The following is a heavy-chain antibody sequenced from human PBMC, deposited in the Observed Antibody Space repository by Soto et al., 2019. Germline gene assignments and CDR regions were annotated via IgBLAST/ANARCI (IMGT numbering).Heavy chain of an antibody. CDR3: TWSGTNWFAS. CDR2: IKSGGPT. J-gene: IGHJ5*01. V-gene: IGHV3-15*01. CDR1: GLIFSDAW. D-gene: IGHD3-3*01. Sequence: VNLVESGGGLVKPGASLRLSCTACGLIFSDAWMRRGLQAPGKGLEWVGRIKSGGPTDYAAHVKGRFTISRDDSKNTVYLQMDTLETDDTAVYFYTWSGTNWFASWGQGTLVTVSS.